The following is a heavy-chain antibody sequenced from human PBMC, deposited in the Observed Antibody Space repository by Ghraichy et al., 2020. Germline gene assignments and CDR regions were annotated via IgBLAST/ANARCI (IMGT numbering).Heavy chain of an antibody. J-gene: IGHJ5*02. Sequence: ASVKVSCKASGYTFSSYGINWVRQAPGQGLEWMGWISAYKGNTIYAQNLQGRVTMTTDTSTNTAYMELRSLRSDDTAVYYCARADQDCRSAACYSFSWFDPWGQGTLVTVSS. D-gene: IGHD2-2*01. CDR3: ARADQDCRSAACYSFSWFDP. V-gene: IGHV1-18*01. CDR2: ISAYKGNT. CDR1: GYTFSSYG.